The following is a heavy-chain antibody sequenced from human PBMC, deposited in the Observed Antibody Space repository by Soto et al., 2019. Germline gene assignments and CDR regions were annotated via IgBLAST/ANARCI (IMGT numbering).Heavy chain of an antibody. Sequence: ESGGGLVQPGGSLRLSCAASGFTFRSYSMNWVRQAPGKGLEWVSYISSSSSTIYYADSVKGRFTISRDNAKNSLYLQMNSLRDEDTAVYYCARDSSSWYDNWFDPWGQGTLVPVSS. D-gene: IGHD6-13*01. CDR1: GFTFRSYS. V-gene: IGHV3-48*02. J-gene: IGHJ5*02. CDR3: ARDSSSWYDNWFDP. CDR2: ISSSSSTI.